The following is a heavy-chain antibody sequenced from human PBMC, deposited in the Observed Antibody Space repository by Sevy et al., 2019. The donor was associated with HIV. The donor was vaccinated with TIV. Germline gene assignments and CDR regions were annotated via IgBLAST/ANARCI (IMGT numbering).Heavy chain of an antibody. J-gene: IGHJ4*02. Sequence: SETLSLTCTVSGYSISSGYYWGWIRQPPGKGLEWIGSIYHSGSTYYNPSLKSRVTISVDTSKNQFSLKLSSVTAADTAVYYCARGDYDYGDYVVSYFDYWGQGTLVTVSS. CDR1: GYSISSGYY. D-gene: IGHD4-17*01. CDR2: IYHSGST. CDR3: ARGDYDYGDYVVSYFDY. V-gene: IGHV4-38-2*02.